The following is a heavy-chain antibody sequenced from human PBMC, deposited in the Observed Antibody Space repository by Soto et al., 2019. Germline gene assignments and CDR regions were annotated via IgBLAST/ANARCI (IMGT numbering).Heavy chain of an antibody. CDR3: ARILHYDILTGYPYYMDV. CDR2: THHSGST. Sequence: SETLSLTCAVYGGSLSGIYWGWIRQPPGKGLEWIGETHHSGSTAYNPSLKSRVTISVDTSKNQFSLKLSSVTAADTAVYYCARILHYDILTGYPYYMDVWGKGTTVTVS. V-gene: IGHV4-34*01. J-gene: IGHJ6*03. D-gene: IGHD3-9*01. CDR1: GGSLSGIY.